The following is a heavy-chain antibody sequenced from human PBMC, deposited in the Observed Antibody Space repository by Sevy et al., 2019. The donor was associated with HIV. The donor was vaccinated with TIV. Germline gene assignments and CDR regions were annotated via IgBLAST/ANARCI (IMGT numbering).Heavy chain of an antibody. CDR3: SKRGGHYDVGMDV. J-gene: IGHJ6*02. V-gene: IGHV3-48*03. D-gene: IGHD3-3*01. CDR1: GFTFSSFE. Sequence: VGSLRLSCAASGFTFSSFEMTWVRQAPGKGLEWVSYISSSGSTIYYTNSVKGRFTISRDNAKNSLYLQMNSLRAEYTAVYYCSKRGGHYDVGMDVWGQGTTVTVSS. CDR2: ISSSGSTI.